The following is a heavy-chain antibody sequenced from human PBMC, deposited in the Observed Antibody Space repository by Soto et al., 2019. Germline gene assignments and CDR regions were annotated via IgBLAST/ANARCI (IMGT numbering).Heavy chain of an antibody. CDR1: GFTFTDYG. V-gene: IGHV1-18*01. Sequence: QVQLVQSGAEVKKPGASVKVSCKASGFTFTDYGFTWVRQAPGQGLEWMGWISAYNGDTKYAQNLQGRVTMTTDTSKSTAYIELRRLRSDDTAVYYCASPAGRHLDYYFDYWGQGTLVTVSS. D-gene: IGHD3-9*01. CDR2: ISAYNGDT. J-gene: IGHJ4*02. CDR3: ASPAGRHLDYYFDY.